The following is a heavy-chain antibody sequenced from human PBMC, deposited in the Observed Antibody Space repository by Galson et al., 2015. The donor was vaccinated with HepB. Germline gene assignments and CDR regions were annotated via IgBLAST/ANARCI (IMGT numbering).Heavy chain of an antibody. CDR2: VWFDGSQT. Sequence: SLRLSCAASGFNFRNYMMDWVRQAPGKGLEWVAIVWFDGSQTHYANSLKGRFTISRDNSKNILYLQMDSLRVEDTAVYYCATERPDGGMDVWGKGTTVIVSS. CDR3: ATERPDGGMDV. CDR1: GFNFRNYM. V-gene: IGHV3-33*08. D-gene: IGHD3-16*01. J-gene: IGHJ6*04.